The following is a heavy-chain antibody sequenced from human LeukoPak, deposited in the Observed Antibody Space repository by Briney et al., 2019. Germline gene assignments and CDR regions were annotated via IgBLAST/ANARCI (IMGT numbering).Heavy chain of an antibody. CDR3: AKRLPVVVDRNRAFDY. J-gene: IGHJ4*02. D-gene: IGHD3-22*01. CDR2: ITSGGST. Sequence: QPGGSLRLSCAASGFTFSNYAMNWVRQAPGKGLEWVSVITSGGSTYYADSVKGRFTISRDNSKNTLYLQMNSLRAEDTAVYYCAKRLPVVVDRNRAFDYWGQGTLVTVSS. V-gene: IGHV3-23*01. CDR1: GFTFSNYA.